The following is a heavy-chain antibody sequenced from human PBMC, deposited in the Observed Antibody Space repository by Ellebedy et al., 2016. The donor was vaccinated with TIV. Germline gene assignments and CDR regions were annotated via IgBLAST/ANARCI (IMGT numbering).Heavy chain of an antibody. CDR3: VRGASGSSVAGLNS. V-gene: IGHV3-21*01. D-gene: IGHD6-19*01. CDR2: VNSVSTSM. Sequence: GESLKISCAVSGFPFSSYNMNWIRQAPGKGLEWVSAVNSVSTSMFYADSVKGRFTVSRDNAKNSLYLQMNNLRAEDTAVYYCVRGASGSSVAGLNSWGQGTLVTVSS. CDR1: GFPFSSYN. J-gene: IGHJ5*02.